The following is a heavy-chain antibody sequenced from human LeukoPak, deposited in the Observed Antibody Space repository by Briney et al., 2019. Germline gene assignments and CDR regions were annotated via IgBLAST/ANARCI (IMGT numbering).Heavy chain of an antibody. Sequence: PSETLSLTCTVSGGSISSGDYYWSWIRQPPGKGLEWIGYIYYSGSTYYNPSLKSRVTISVDTSKNQFSLKLSSVTAADTAVYYCARDQVTYNWFDPWGQGTLVTVSS. CDR2: IYYSGST. J-gene: IGHJ5*02. CDR3: ARDQVTYNWFDP. V-gene: IGHV4-30-4*08. CDR1: GGSISSGDYY. D-gene: IGHD2-21*02.